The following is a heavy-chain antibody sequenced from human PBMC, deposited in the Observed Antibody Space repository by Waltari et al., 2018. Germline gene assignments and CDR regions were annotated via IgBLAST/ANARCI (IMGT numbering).Heavy chain of an antibody. CDR2: IYHSGST. D-gene: IGHD6-13*01. V-gene: IGHV4-38-2*01. Sequence: QVQLQESGPGLVKPSETLSLTCAVSGYSISSGYYWGWIRQPPGKGLEWIGSIYHSGSTYYNPSLKSRVTISVDTSKNQFSLKLSSVTAADTAVYYCARVGQQLFSNWFDPWGQGTLVTVSS. J-gene: IGHJ5*02. CDR1: GYSISSGYY. CDR3: ARVGQQLFSNWFDP.